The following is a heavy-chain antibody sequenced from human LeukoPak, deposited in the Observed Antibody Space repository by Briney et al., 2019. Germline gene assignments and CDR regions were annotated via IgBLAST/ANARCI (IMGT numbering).Heavy chain of an antibody. CDR2: IIPIFGTA. Sequence: GASVKVSCKASGGTFSSYAISWVRQAPGQGLEWMGGIIPIFGTANYAQKFQGRVTITTDESTSTAYMELSSLRSEDTAVYYCAGTSVMTYYYDSSGYHPFDYWGQGTLVTVSS. V-gene: IGHV1-69*05. D-gene: IGHD3-22*01. J-gene: IGHJ4*02. CDR3: AGTSVMTYYYDSSGYHPFDY. CDR1: GGTFSSYA.